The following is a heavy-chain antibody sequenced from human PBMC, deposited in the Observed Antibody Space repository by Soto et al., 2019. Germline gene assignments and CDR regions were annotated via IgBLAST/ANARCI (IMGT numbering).Heavy chain of an antibody. D-gene: IGHD1-26*01. J-gene: IGHJ6*02. CDR2: IIPIFGTA. Sequence: SVKVSCKASGYTFTSYGISWVRQAPGQGLEWMGGIIPIFGTANYAQKFQGRVTITADESTSTAYMELSSLRSEDTAVYYCASPSGYYYYYGMDVWGQGTTVTVSS. CDR1: GYTFTSYG. CDR3: ASPSGYYYYYGMDV. V-gene: IGHV1-69*13.